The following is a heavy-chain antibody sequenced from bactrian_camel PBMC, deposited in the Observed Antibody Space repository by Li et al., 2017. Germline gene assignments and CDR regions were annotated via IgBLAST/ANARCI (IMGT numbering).Heavy chain of an antibody. J-gene: IGHJ4*01. CDR3: AACPVGRVEDPSWTY. CDR1: RSLDSMDC. Sequence: HVQLVESGGGSVQAGGSLRLSCAISRSLDSMDCLGWFRQAPGKEREGIALFSSGDGTPSYADAVKGRFTLSQDTVKNTLNLQMNALRTEDTAVYYCAACPVGRVEDPSWTYWGQGTQVTVS. D-gene: IGHD5*01. CDR2: FSSGDGTP. V-gene: IGHV3S1*01.